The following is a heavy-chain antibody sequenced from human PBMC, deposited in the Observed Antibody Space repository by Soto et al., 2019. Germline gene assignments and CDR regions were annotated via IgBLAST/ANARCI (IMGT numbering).Heavy chain of an antibody. CDR3: AKGPPFGVENIYDY. D-gene: IGHD3-3*01. Sequence: DVQLLESGGDLVQPGGSLRLSCAASGFTFSSYAMSWVRQAPGKGLEWVSSMSGAGRSSYDADSVKGRFTISTDNSKNTLYLQMNNLRAEDTALYYCAKGPPFGVENIYDYCGQGTLVTVSS. V-gene: IGHV3-23*01. J-gene: IGHJ4*02. CDR1: GFTFSSYA. CDR2: MSGAGRSS.